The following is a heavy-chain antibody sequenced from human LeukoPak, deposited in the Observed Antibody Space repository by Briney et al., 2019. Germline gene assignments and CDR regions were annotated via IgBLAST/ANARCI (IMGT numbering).Heavy chain of an antibody. Sequence: GASVKVSCTASGYTFTTYAMHWVRQAPGQRLEWMGWINGDNGNTKYSQKFQGRVTITRDTSAYTAYMELRSLRSEDTAVYYCARAPYDILTGYSLNWFDPWGQGTLVTVSS. D-gene: IGHD3-9*01. CDR3: ARAPYDILTGYSLNWFDP. CDR2: INGDNGNT. CDR1: GYTFTTYA. J-gene: IGHJ5*02. V-gene: IGHV1-3*01.